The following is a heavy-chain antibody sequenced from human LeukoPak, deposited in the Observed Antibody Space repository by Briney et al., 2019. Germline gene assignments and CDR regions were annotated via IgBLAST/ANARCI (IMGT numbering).Heavy chain of an antibody. J-gene: IGHJ4*02. V-gene: IGHV3-74*01. CDR1: GNYW. CDR3: VSFYETY. D-gene: IGHD2-2*01. CDR2: INSDGSWT. Sequence: GSLRLSCAASGNYWMHWVRQAPGKGLVWVSHINSDGSWTSYADSVKGRFTISKDNARNTVYLQMNNLRAEDTAVYYCVSFYETYWGRGTLVTVSS.